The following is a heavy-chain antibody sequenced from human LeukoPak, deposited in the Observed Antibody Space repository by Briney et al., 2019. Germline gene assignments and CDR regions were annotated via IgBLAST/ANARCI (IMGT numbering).Heavy chain of an antibody. J-gene: IGHJ6*02. D-gene: IGHD2-21*02. Sequence: PGGSLRLSCAASGFTFRSYAMTWVRQAPGKGLEWVSSISDSGTSTYFADSVKGRFTISRDNSKNTLYLQMNSLRAEDRAVYYCAKQVCGADCYYYYGMDVWGQGTTVTVSS. CDR1: GFTFRSYA. V-gene: IGHV3-23*01. CDR2: ISDSGTST. CDR3: AKQVCGADCYYYYGMDV.